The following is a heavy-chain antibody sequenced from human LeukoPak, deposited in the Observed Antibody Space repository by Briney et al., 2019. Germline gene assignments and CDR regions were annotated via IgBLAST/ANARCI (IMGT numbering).Heavy chain of an antibody. D-gene: IGHD2-2*01. CDR2: INHSGST. CDR1: GGSFSDYY. V-gene: IGHV4-34*01. Sequence: PSETLSLTCAVYGGSFSDYYWSWIRQPPGKGLEWIGEINHSGSTNYNPSLKSRVTISVDTSKSQFSLKLSSVTAADTAVYYCARSIVVAPAGMTNWFDPWGQGTLVTVSS. CDR3: ARSIVVAPAGMTNWFDP. J-gene: IGHJ5*02.